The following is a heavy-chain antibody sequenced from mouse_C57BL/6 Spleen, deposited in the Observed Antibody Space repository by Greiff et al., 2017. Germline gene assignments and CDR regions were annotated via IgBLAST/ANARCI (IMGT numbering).Heavy chain of an antibody. Sequence: VQLQQPGAELVKPGASVKLSCKASGYTFTSYWMHWVKQRPGQGLEWIGMIHPNSGSTNYNEKFKGKATLTVDKSSSTAYMQLSSLTSEDSAVYYCARYDYDDGDYFDYWGQGTTLTVSS. CDR3: ARYDYDDGDYFDY. D-gene: IGHD2-4*01. J-gene: IGHJ2*01. CDR2: IHPNSGST. CDR1: GYTFTSYW. V-gene: IGHV1-64*01.